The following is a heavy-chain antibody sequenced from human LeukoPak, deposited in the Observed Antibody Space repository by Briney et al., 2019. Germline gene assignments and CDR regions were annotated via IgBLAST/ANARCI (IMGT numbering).Heavy chain of an antibody. CDR2: INPNSGGT. CDR1: GYTFTGYY. CDR3: ARVGAAAADYFDY. D-gene: IGHD6-13*01. V-gene: IGHV1-2*02. J-gene: IGHJ4*02. Sequence: ASVKVSCKASGYTFTGYYMHWVRQAPVQGLEWMGWINPNSGGTNYAQKFQGRVTMTRDTSISTAYMELSRLRSDDTAVYYCARVGAAAADYFDYWGQGTLVTVSS.